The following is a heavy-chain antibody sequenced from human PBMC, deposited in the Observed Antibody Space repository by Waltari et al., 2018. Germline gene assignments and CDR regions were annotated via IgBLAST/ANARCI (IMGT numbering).Heavy chain of an antibody. CDR2: ISGSGGRT. J-gene: IGHJ4*02. CDR3: AKGGYSYGQGY. CDR1: GFPFSSYA. Sequence: EVQLLESGGGLVQPGGSLRLSCAASGFPFSSYAMSWVRQAPGKGLEGVSAISGSGGRTDYADSVKGRFTISRDNSKNTLYLKMNSLRAEDTAVYYCAKGGYSYGQGYWGQGTLVTVSS. V-gene: IGHV3-23*01. D-gene: IGHD5-18*01.